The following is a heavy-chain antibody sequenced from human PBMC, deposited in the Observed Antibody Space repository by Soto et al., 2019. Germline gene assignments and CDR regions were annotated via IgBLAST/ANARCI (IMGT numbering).Heavy chain of an antibody. Sequence: EVELVESGGGLAQPGGSLRLYCAASGFNLDDFAMHWVRQAPGKGLEWVSGITWNSGKIDYGDSVKGRFTISRDNAKNFLYLQMNGLRTEDTALYYCAKDRSSVAAGIDHWGRGTLVTVSS. V-gene: IGHV3-9*01. CDR3: AKDRSSVAAGIDH. J-gene: IGHJ4*02. CDR1: GFNLDDFA. D-gene: IGHD6-13*01. CDR2: ITWNSGKI.